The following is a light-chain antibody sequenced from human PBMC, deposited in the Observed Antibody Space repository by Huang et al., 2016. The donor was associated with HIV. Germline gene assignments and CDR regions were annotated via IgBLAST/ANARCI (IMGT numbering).Light chain of an antibody. Sequence: EIVLTQSPATLSLSPGERATLSFRASQSVGGYLARYQQEPGQAPRLLIYDTSTRATGIPARCSGSGFETDITLTISSQEPEDFAVYYCQQPGSFGQGTKVDIK. V-gene: IGKV3-11*01. CDR3: QQPGS. J-gene: IGKJ2*01. CDR1: QSVGGY. CDR2: DTS.